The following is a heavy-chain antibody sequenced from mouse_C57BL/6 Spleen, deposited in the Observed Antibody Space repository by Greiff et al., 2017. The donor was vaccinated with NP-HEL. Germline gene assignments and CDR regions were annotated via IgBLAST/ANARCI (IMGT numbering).Heavy chain of an antibody. CDR1: GFTFSSYA. CDR3: ARDRDSKRGYAMDY. V-gene: IGHV5-4*01. CDR2: ISDGGSYT. Sequence: EVMLVESGGGLVKPGGSLKLSCAASGFTFSSYAMSWVRQTPEKRLEWVATISDGGSYTYYPDNVKGRFTISRDNAKNNLYLQMSHLKSEDTAMYYCARDRDSKRGYAMDYWGQGTSVTVSS. J-gene: IGHJ4*01. D-gene: IGHD2-5*01.